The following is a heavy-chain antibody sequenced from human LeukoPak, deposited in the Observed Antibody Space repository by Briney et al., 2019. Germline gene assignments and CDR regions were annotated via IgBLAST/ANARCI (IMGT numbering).Heavy chain of an antibody. CDR2: VSGSGSST. J-gene: IGHJ4*02. D-gene: IGHD5-12*01. Sequence: GGSLRLSCAASGFTFSSYAMSWVRQAPGKGLEWVSGVSGSGSSTYSADSVKGRFTISRDNSKNTLYLQMNSLRAEDTAVYYCAKDLDIVATIIGNWGQGTLVTVSS. CDR1: GFTFSSYA. V-gene: IGHV3-23*01. CDR3: AKDLDIVATIIGN.